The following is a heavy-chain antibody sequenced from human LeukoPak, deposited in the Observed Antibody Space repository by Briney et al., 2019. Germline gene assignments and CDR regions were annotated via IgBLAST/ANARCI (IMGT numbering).Heavy chain of an antibody. Sequence: SETLSLTCAVYGGSFSGYYWSWIRQPPGKGLEWIGEINHSGSTNYNPSLKSRVTISVDTSKNQFSLKLGSVTAADTAVYYCARVTMVRGADDYWGQGTLVTVSS. CDR2: INHSGST. CDR3: ARVTMVRGADDY. D-gene: IGHD3-10*01. J-gene: IGHJ4*02. V-gene: IGHV4-34*01. CDR1: GGSFSGYY.